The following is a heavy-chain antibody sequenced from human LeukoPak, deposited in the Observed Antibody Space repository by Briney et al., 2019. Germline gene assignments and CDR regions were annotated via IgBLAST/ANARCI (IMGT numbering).Heavy chain of an antibody. Sequence: GSLRLFCTASGFTFTSYGFFFVRQASGKGLEWISYISTSGSGQQYADSVKGRFTISRDSAKNALYLQMNSLRAEDTGVYYCARNGGGLDYWGLGTLVTVSS. J-gene: IGHJ4*02. CDR1: GFTFTSYG. V-gene: IGHV3-48*03. D-gene: IGHD2-21*01. CDR3: ARNGGGLDY. CDR2: ISTSGSGQ.